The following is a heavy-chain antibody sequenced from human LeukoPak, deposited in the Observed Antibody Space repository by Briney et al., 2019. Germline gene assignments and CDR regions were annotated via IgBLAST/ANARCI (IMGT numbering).Heavy chain of an antibody. Sequence: PGGSLRLSCAASGFTFSDYYMSWIRQAPGKGLEWVSYISSTGSTIYYADSVEGRFTISRDNAKNSLYLQMNSLRAEATAVYYCARGPFWSGYYDDWGQGTLVTVSS. CDR1: GFTFSDYY. CDR3: ARGPFWSGYYDD. V-gene: IGHV3-11*01. D-gene: IGHD3-3*01. J-gene: IGHJ4*02. CDR2: ISSTGSTI.